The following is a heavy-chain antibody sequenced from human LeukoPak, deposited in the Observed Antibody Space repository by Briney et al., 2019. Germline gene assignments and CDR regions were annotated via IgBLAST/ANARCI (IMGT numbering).Heavy chain of an antibody. CDR3: ASSTARTRLSFDY. V-gene: IGHV4-30-2*01. CDR1: GGSISSGGYY. D-gene: IGHD4-17*01. Sequence: SQTLSLTCTVSGGSISSGGYYWSWIRQPPGKGLEWIGYIYHSGSTYYNPSLKSRVTISVDRSKNQFSLKLSSVTAADTAVYYCASSTARTRLSFDYWGQGTLVTVSS. J-gene: IGHJ4*02. CDR2: IYHSGST.